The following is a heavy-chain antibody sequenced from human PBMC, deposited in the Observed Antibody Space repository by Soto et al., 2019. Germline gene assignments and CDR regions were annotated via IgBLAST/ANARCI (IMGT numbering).Heavy chain of an antibody. J-gene: IGHJ4*01. V-gene: IGHV4-59*11. CDR1: GGSISDLY. Sequence: SETLSLTRTVSGGSISDLYLSWTRQPPGKGLEWIGYGLRHEFVGTNPSLTNRVTISVDMSKRQFSLRLNSVTAADTAVYYCVAGPDHAKSAYWGQGTLVTVSS. CDR2: GLRHEFV. CDR3: VAGPDHAKSAY.